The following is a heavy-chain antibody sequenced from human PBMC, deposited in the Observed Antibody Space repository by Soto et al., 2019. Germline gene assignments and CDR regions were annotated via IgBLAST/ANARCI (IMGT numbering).Heavy chain of an antibody. J-gene: IGHJ4*02. V-gene: IGHV3-23*01. D-gene: IGHD6-19*01. CDR1: GFTFSSYA. CDR2: ISGRGGST. Sequence: GGSLRLSCAASGFTFSSYAMSWVRQAPGKGLEWVSAISGRGGSTYYADSVKGRFTMSRENSKNTLYLQMNSLGAEDTAVYYCAKVIAVAANWIGKMTDFDYWGQGTLVTVSS. CDR3: AKVIAVAANWIGKMTDFDY.